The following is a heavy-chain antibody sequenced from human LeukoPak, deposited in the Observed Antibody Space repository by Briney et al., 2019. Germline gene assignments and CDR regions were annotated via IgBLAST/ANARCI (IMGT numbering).Heavy chain of an antibody. V-gene: IGHV3-30-3*01. CDR2: ISYDGSNK. Sequence: GGSLRLSCAAPGFTFSSYAMHWVRQAPGKGLEWVAVISYDGSNKYYADSVKGRFTISRDNSKNTLYLQMNSLRAEDTAVYYCARDYYGEGGFDYWGQGTLVTVSS. CDR3: ARDYYGEGGFDY. CDR1: GFTFSSYA. J-gene: IGHJ4*02. D-gene: IGHD4-17*01.